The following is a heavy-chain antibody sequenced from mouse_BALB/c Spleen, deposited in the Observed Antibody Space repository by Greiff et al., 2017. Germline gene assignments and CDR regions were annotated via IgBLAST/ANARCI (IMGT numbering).Heavy chain of an antibody. CDR1: GYSFTSYY. CDR2: IDPFNGGT. V-gene: IGHV1S135*01. Sequence: VQLKQSGPELMKPGASVKISCKASGYSFTSYYMHWVKQSHGKSLEWIGYIDPFNGGTSYNQKFKGKATLTVDKSSSTAYMHLSSLTSEDSAVYYCARGGLGQKGNAMDYWGQGTSVTVSS. CDR3: ARGGLGQKGNAMDY. D-gene: IGHD3-3*01. J-gene: IGHJ4*01.